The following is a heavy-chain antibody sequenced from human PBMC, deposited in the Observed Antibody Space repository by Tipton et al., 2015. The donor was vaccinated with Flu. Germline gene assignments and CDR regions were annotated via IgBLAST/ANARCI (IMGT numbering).Heavy chain of an antibody. CDR1: GYSISSGYY. D-gene: IGHD3-22*01. J-gene: IGHJ4*02. V-gene: IGHV4-38-2*01. Sequence: TLSLTCAVSGYSISSGYYWGWIRQPPGKGLEWIGEIYHSGTPNYNPSLKTRVTISLDKSKNRFSLRLSSVTAADTAVYYCARADNSGYYGWPYYFDYWGQGTLVTVSS. CDR2: IYHSGTP. CDR3: ARADNSGYYGWPYYFDY.